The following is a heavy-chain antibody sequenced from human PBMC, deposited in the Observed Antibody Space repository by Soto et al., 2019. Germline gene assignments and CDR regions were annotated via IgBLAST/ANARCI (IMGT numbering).Heavy chain of an antibody. V-gene: IGHV3-74*01. D-gene: IGHD4-17*01. J-gene: IGHJ4*02. Sequence: QPGGSLRLSCAVSGFTFSRHWMHWVRQVPGKGLVWVSRINPEETTINYADSVKGRFTISRDNAKNTLYLQMNSLRDEDTAVYYCSIDFHGFYDSRGQGSLVTVSS. CDR1: GFTFSRHW. CDR3: SIDFHGFYDS. CDR2: INPEETTI.